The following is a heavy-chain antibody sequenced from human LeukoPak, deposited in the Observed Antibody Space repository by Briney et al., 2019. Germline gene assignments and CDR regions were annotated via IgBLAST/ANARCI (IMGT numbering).Heavy chain of an antibody. CDR3: ARDRARWLVRYGMDV. CDR2: ISAYNGNT. CDR1: GYTFTNYG. D-gene: IGHD6-19*01. Sequence: ASVKVSCKASGYTFTNYGISWVRQAPGQGLEWMGWISAYNGNTNYAQKLQDRVTMTTDTSTSTASMELRSLTSDDTAVYYCARDRARWLVRYGMDVWGQGTTVTVSS. V-gene: IGHV1-18*01. J-gene: IGHJ6*02.